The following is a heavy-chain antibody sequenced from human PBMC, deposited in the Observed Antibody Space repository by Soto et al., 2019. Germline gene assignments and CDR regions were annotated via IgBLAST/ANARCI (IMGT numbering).Heavy chain of an antibody. Sequence: EVQVVESGGGLVRPGGSLRISCAASGLILSNAWISWVRQAPGKGLEWVGRIKSKTNGGTTDYAAPVRGRFSISRDDSKNTLYLQMNSLKTEDTAVYYCTTDDPINRYWGQGTLVTVSS. V-gene: IGHV3-15*01. CDR2: IKSKTNGGTT. J-gene: IGHJ4*02. CDR3: TTDDPINRY. CDR1: GLILSNAW.